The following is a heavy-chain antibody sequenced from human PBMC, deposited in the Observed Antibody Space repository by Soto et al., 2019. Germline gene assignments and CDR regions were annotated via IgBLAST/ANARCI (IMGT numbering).Heavy chain of an antibody. V-gene: IGHV4-59*01. Sequence: SETLSLTCTVSGGSISSYYWSWIRQPPGKGLEWIGYIYYSGSTNYNPSLKSRVTISVDTSKNQFSLKLSSVTAADTAVYYCARLWEGFGELLAFDYWGQGTLVTVSS. CDR1: GGSISSYY. D-gene: IGHD3-10*01. CDR3: ARLWEGFGELLAFDY. CDR2: IYYSGST. J-gene: IGHJ4*02.